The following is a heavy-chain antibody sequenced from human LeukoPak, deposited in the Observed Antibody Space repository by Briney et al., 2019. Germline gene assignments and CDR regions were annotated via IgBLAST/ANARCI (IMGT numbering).Heavy chain of an antibody. D-gene: IGHD4-17*01. CDR2: IYSGGST. J-gene: IGHJ4*02. V-gene: IGHV3-53*01. Sequence: PGGSLRLSCAAFGFTVSSNYMSWVRQAPGKGLEWVSVIYSGGSTYYADSVKGRFTISRDNSKNTLYLQMNSLRAEDTAVYYCASTLDYGENIDYWGQGTLVTVSS. CDR1: GFTVSSNY. CDR3: ASTLDYGENIDY.